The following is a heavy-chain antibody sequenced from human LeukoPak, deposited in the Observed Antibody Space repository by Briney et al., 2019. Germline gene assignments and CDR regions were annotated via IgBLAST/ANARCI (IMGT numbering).Heavy chain of an antibody. Sequence: PSETLSLTCAVSGGSISSSNWWSWVRQPPGKGLEWIGEIYHSGSTYYNPSLKSRVTISLDTSKNQFSLKLSSVTAADTAVYYCASVRRGFGESSKYYAYYYMGVWGKGTTVTISS. V-gene: IGHV4-4*02. CDR1: GGSISSSNW. D-gene: IGHD3-10*01. J-gene: IGHJ6*03. CDR3: ASVRRGFGESSKYYAYYYMGV. CDR2: IYHSGST.